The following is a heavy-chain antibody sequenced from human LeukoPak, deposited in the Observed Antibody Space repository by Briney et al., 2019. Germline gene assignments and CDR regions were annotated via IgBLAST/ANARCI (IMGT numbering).Heavy chain of an antibody. Sequence: SETLSLTCIASGDSISNSNLYWGWIRQPPGKGLEWIGEINHSGSTNYNPSLKSRVTISVDTSKNQFSLKLSSVTAADTAVYYCASSSVAKFDYWGQGTLVTVSS. J-gene: IGHJ4*02. V-gene: IGHV4-39*07. CDR3: ASSSVAKFDY. CDR1: GDSISNSNLY. CDR2: INHSGST. D-gene: IGHD5-12*01.